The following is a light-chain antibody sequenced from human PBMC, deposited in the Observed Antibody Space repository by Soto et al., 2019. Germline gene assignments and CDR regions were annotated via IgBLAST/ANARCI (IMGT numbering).Light chain of an antibody. J-gene: IGKJ1*01. V-gene: IGKV3-11*01. CDR3: QQRDNRT. CDR2: DAS. Sequence: EIVLTQSPATLSLSPGERATLSCRASQSFSNYLAWYQQKPGQAPRLLIYDASNRATGIPARFSGSGSGKDFTLTNSSLEPEDFAVYYCQQRDNRTFGQGTKVEMK. CDR1: QSFSNY.